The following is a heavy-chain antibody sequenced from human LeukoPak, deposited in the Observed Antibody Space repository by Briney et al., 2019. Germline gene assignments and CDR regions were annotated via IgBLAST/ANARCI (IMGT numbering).Heavy chain of an antibody. CDR1: GFTFSTYW. D-gene: IGHD3-10*01. J-gene: IGHJ4*02. CDR3: ARAKPPMVLDH. CDR2: IKPDGSEG. V-gene: IGHV3-7*03. Sequence: GGSLRLSRAASGFTFSTYWMNWVRQAPGKGLEWVANIKPDGSEGYYVDSVKGRFTLSRDNAQNSLYLQMNSLRDDDTAVYYCARAKPPMVLDHWGQGTLVTVSS.